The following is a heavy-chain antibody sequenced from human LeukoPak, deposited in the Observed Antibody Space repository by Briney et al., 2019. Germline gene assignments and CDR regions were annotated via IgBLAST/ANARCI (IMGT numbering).Heavy chain of an antibody. J-gene: IGHJ4*02. CDR2: IYTGGST. CDR3: ARFSSGSFDY. Sequence: GGSLRLSCAASGFTVSSNYMGWVRQAPGKGLEWVSVIYTGGSTYYADSVKGRFTISRDNSKNTLYFQMSSLRAEDTAVYYCARFSSGSFDYWGQGTLVTVSS. V-gene: IGHV3-53*01. D-gene: IGHD1-26*01. CDR1: GFTVSSNY.